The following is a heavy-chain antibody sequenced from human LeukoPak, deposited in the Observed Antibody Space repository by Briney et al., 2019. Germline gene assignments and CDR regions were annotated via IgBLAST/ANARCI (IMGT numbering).Heavy chain of an antibody. V-gene: IGHV3-7*01. CDR2: IKHDGSEK. Sequence: GGSLRLSCAASGFTFSDYWMSWVRQAPGKGLEWVANIKHDGSEKYYVDSVKGRFTISRDNAKNSLCLQMNSLRAEDTAVYYCAREGSGWWNYWGQGTLVTVSS. CDR1: GFTFSDYW. CDR3: AREGSGWWNY. J-gene: IGHJ4*02. D-gene: IGHD6-19*01.